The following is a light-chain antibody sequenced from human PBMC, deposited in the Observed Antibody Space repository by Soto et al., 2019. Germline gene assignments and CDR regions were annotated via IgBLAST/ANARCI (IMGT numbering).Light chain of an antibody. CDR3: QTWGTGIHYV. V-gene: IGLV4-69*01. CDR1: SGHSSYA. J-gene: IGLJ1*01. Sequence: QSVLTQSPSASASLGASVKLTCTLSSGHSSYAIAWHQQQPEKGPRYLMKLNSDGSHSKGDGIPDRFSGSSSGAERYLTISSLQCEDEADYSCQTWGTGIHYVFGTGTKLTVL. CDR2: LNSDGSH.